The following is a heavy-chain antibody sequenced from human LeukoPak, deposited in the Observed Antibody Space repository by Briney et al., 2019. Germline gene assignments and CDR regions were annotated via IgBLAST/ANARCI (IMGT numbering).Heavy chain of an antibody. CDR3: ARESPRRAVTGMDY. CDR1: GGTFSSYA. D-gene: IGHD6-19*01. V-gene: IGHV1-69*13. CDR2: IIPIFGTA. Sequence: ASVKVSCKASGGTFSSYAISWVRQAPGQGLEWMGGIIPIFGTANYAQKFQGRVTITADESTSTAYMELSSLRSDDTAVYYCARESPRRAVTGMDYWGQGTLVTVSS. J-gene: IGHJ4*02.